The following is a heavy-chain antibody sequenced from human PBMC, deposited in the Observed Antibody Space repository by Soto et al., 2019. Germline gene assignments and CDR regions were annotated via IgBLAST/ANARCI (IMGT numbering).Heavy chain of an antibody. Sequence: GESLKISCKGSGYNFGDYWIGWVRQMPGKGLELMGSFYPGDSDTRYSPSFQGQVTMSGDKSSSTAYLHWGSLKASDTAIYYCGRHVAAGYGGVYWAFDIWGQGTMVT. CDR3: GRHVAAGYGGVYWAFDI. J-gene: IGHJ3*02. D-gene: IGHD5-12*01. CDR1: GYNFGDYW. V-gene: IGHV5-51*01. CDR2: FYPGDSDT.